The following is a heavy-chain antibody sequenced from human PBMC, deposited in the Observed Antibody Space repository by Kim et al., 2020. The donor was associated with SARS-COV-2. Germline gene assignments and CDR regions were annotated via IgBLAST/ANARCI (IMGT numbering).Heavy chain of an antibody. Sequence: GGSLRLSCAASGFTFSSYWMHWVRQSPGKGLVWVSRIKSDGSSTNYADSVNGRFIITRDNAKNTLLLQMNSLGAEDTAVYYCARELTVDPASPGQYDALDGWGQGRMDT. V-gene: IGHV3-74*01. CDR3: ARELTVDPASPGQYDALDG. CDR1: GFTFSSYW. D-gene: IGHD4-17*01. CDR2: IKSDGSST. J-gene: IGHJ3*01.